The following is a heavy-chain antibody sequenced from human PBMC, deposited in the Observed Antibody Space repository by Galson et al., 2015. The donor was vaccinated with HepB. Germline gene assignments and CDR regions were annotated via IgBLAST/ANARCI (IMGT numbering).Heavy chain of an antibody. CDR1: GFTFSSYA. Sequence: SLRLSCAASGFTFSSYAMSWVRQAPGKGLEWVSAISGSGGSTYYADSVKGRFTISRDNSKNTLYLQMNSLRAEDTAVYYCAKDQVYDFWSLRCFQHWGQGTLVTVSS. J-gene: IGHJ1*01. CDR2: ISGSGGST. D-gene: IGHD3-3*01. V-gene: IGHV3-23*01. CDR3: AKDQVYDFWSLRCFQH.